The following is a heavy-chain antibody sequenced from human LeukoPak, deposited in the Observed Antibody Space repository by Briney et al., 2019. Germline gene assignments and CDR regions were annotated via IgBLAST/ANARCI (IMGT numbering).Heavy chain of an antibody. CDR1: GGSFSGYY. CDR3: ARGRHSSSFDY. V-gene: IGHV4-34*01. D-gene: IGHD6-6*01. Sequence: PSETLSLTCAVYGGSFSGYYWSWIRQPPGKGLEWIGEINHSGSTNYNPSLKSRVTISVDTSKNQFSLKLSSVTAADTAVYYCARGRHSSSFDYWGQGTLVTVSS. J-gene: IGHJ4*02. CDR2: INHSGST.